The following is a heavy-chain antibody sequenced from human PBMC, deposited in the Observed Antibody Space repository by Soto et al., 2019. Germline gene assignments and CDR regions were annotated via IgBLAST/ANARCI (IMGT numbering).Heavy chain of an antibody. V-gene: IGHV4-4*02. D-gene: IGHD3-16*02. CDR2: IYHSGST. CDR1: GGSISSSNW. CDR3: AREGGYYDYVWGSYRPPVAFDI. J-gene: IGHJ3*02. Sequence: NPSETLSLTCAVSGGSISSSNWWSWVRQPPGEGLEWIGEIYHSGSTNYNPSLKSRVTISVDKSKNQFSLKLSSVTAADTAVYYCAREGGYYDYVWGSYRPPVAFDIWGQGTMVTVSS.